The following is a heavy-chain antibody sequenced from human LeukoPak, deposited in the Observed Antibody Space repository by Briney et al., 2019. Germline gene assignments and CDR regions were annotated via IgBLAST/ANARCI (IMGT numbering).Heavy chain of an antibody. CDR1: GFTFGNFW. CDR2: MKGDGSHI. CDR3: ARLFGGVTTFDY. D-gene: IGHD2-8*02. V-gene: IGHV3-7*01. J-gene: IGHJ4*02. Sequence: PGGSLRLSCAASGFTFGNFWMSWVRQAPGRGLQWVASMKGDGSHIYYVDSVKGRFTISRDNAGNPLYLQMNSLTAEDTAVYYCARLFGGVTTFDYWGQGALVTVSS.